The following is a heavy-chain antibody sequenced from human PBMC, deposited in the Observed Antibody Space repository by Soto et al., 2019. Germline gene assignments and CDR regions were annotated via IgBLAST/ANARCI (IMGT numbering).Heavy chain of an antibody. V-gene: IGHV3-33*01. CDR1: GFTFSSYG. D-gene: IGHD1-1*01. Sequence: GGSLRLSCAASGFTFSSYGMHWVRQAPGKGLEWVAVIWYDGSNKYYADSVKGRFTISRDNSKNTLYLQMNSLRAEDTAVYYCARGQVSYNWNPQPNYYYYYGMDVWGQGTTVTVSS. CDR3: ARGQVSYNWNPQPNYYYYYGMDV. J-gene: IGHJ6*02. CDR2: IWYDGSNK.